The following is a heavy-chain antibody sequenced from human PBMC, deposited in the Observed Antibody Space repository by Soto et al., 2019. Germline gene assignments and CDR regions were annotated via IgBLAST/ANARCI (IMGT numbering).Heavy chain of an antibody. CDR3: ARGTYYDILTGYYHLDY. Sequence: ASVKVSCKASGYTFTSYGISWVRQAPGQGLEWMGWISAYNGNTNYAQKLQGRVTMTTDTSTSTAYMELRSLRSDDTAVYYCARGTYYDILTGYYHLDYSGQVPLVTFSS. D-gene: IGHD3-9*01. J-gene: IGHJ4*02. V-gene: IGHV1-18*01. CDR2: ISAYNGNT. CDR1: GYTFTSYG.